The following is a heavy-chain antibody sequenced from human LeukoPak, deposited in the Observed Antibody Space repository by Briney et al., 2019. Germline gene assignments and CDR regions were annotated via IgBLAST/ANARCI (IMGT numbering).Heavy chain of an antibody. CDR2: IYHSGVT. CDR1: GYSITSDYY. D-gene: IGHD1-26*01. CDR3: VRSGPYIKEGFDY. V-gene: IGHV4-38-2*02. Sequence: SETLSLTCTVSGYSITSDYYWGWIRQSPGKGLEWIGSIYHSGVTYFNPSLKSRITLSIDTSKNQFSLQLSSVTAADTALYYCVRSGPYIKEGFDYWGQGTLVTVSS. J-gene: IGHJ4*01.